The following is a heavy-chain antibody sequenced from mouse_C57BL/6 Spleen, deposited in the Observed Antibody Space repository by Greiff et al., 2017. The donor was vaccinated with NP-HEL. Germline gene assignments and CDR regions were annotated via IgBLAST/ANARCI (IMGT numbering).Heavy chain of an antibody. D-gene: IGHD2-1*01. J-gene: IGHJ2*01. Sequence: EVKLVESGGGLVQPGGSLSLSCAASGFTFTDYYVSWVRQPPGKALEWLGFIRNKANGYTTEYSASVKGRFTISKDNSQSILYLKMNGLRAEDSATYYCARSVNYGNSFDYWGQGTTLTVSS. CDR2: IRNKANGYTT. V-gene: IGHV7-3*01. CDR3: ARSVNYGNSFDY. CDR1: GFTFTDYY.